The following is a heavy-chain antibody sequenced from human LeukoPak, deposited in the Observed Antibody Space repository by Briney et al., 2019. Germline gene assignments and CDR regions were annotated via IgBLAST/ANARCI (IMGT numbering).Heavy chain of an antibody. Sequence: PGASVNLSCKASGYTFTGYDMHWVRQAPGQGLEWMGWMNPNSGNTGYAQKVQGRFTMTRNTSISTAYMELRSLRSEDTAVYYCARAPRIAAADSYYLDYWGQGTLVTVSS. CDR2: MNPNSGNT. CDR3: ARAPRIAAADSYYLDY. J-gene: IGHJ4*02. CDR1: GYTFTGYD. D-gene: IGHD6-13*01. V-gene: IGHV1-8*02.